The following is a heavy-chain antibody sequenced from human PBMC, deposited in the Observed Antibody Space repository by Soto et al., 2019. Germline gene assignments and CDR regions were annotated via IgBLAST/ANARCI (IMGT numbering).Heavy chain of an antibody. CDR2: IKEDGSDK. Sequence: EVPLVESGGDLVQPGGSLRLSCVASGFTFNTYWMSWVRQAPGKGLEWVANIKEDGSDKYYVDSVKGRFTISRDNAKNLLYLQINSLGAGDTAMYYCARFTRGSSGDYWGQGTLVTVSS. V-gene: IGHV3-7*01. J-gene: IGHJ4*02. CDR1: GFTFNTYW. D-gene: IGHD6-25*01. CDR3: ARFTRGSSGDY.